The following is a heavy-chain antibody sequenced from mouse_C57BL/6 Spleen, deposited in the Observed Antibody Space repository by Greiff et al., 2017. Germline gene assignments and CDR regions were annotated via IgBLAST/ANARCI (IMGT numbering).Heavy chain of an antibody. CDR3: AGIYYGNLV. D-gene: IGHD2-1*01. Sequence: QVQLQQPGAELVRPGTSVKLSCKASGYTFTSYWMHWVKQRPGQGLEWIGVIDPSDSYTNYNQKFKGKATLTVDTSSSTAYMQLSSLTSEDSAVYYGAGIYYGNLVWGTGTTVTVAT. V-gene: IGHV1-59*01. J-gene: IGHJ1*03. CDR1: GYTFTSYW. CDR2: IDPSDSYT.